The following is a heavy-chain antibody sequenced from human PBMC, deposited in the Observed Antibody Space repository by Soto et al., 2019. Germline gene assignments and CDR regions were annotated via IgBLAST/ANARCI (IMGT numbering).Heavy chain of an antibody. CDR3: AYSSTPFDY. D-gene: IGHD6-13*01. V-gene: IGHV3-23*01. J-gene: IGHJ4*02. CDR2: ISGSGGST. CDR1: GFTFSSYA. Sequence: EVQLLESGGGLVQPGGSLRLSCAASGFTFSSYAMSWVRQAPGKGLEWVSAISGSGGSTYYADSVKGRFTISRDNSKNTLYLQMHSRRAGDTAGYYCAYSSTPFDYWGQGTLVTVSS.